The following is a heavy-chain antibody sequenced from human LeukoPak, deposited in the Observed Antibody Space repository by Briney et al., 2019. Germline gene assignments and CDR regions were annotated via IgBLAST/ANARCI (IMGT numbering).Heavy chain of an antibody. CDR1: GFTFSYSV. J-gene: IGHJ6*02. V-gene: IGHV3-30*04. Sequence: GRSLRLSCVASGFTFSYSVMHWVRQAPGKGLEWVAFISRDESNEDYADSVKGRFTISRDNAKNSLFLQMNSLRAEDTAVYFCARDKGTGSGMDVWGQGTTVTVSS. CDR3: ARDKGTGSGMDV. D-gene: IGHD1-14*01. CDR2: ISRDESNE.